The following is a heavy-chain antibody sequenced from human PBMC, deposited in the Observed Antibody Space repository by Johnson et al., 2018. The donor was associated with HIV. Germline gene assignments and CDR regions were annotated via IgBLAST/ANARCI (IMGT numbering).Heavy chain of an antibody. CDR2: IRYDGSNT. CDR1: GFTFSNYG. D-gene: IGHD3/OR15-3a*01. J-gene: IGHJ3*02. CDR3: AMGTGDHDAFDI. Sequence: QVQLVECGGGLVQPGGSLRISCATSGFTFSNYGMHWVRQAPGKGLEWVAFIRYDGSNTYYADSVKGRFTISRDNSKNTLYLQMNSLRAEDTAVYYCAMGTGDHDAFDIWGQGTMVTVSS. V-gene: IGHV3-30*02.